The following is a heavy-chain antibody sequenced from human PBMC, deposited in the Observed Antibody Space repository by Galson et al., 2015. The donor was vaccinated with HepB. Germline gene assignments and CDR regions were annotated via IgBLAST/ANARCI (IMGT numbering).Heavy chain of an antibody. D-gene: IGHD6-13*01. CDR3: ARAAAAGFLNSDYYGMDV. Sequence: SVKVSCKASGYTFTSYYMHWVRQAPGQGLEWMGIINPSGGSTSYAQKLQGRVTMTRDTSTSTVYMELSSLRSEDTAVYYCARAAAAGFLNSDYYGMDVWGQGTTVTVSS. V-gene: IGHV1-46*04. J-gene: IGHJ6*02. CDR2: INPSGGST. CDR1: GYTFTSYY.